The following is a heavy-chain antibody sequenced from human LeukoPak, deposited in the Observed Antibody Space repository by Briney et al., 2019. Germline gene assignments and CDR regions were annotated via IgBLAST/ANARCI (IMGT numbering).Heavy chain of an antibody. V-gene: IGHV3-30*02. CDR2: MRNDGSNK. CDR3: AKANTGGGSNNLGYFQH. CDR1: GFTFSTYG. Sequence: GGSLRLSCAASGFTFSTYGMHWVRQAPGKGLEWVAFMRNDGSNKYYADSVRGRFTISRDNSKNTLYLQMNSLRAEDTAVYYCAKANTGGGSNNLGYFQHWGQGTLVTVSS. J-gene: IGHJ1*01. D-gene: IGHD3-16*01.